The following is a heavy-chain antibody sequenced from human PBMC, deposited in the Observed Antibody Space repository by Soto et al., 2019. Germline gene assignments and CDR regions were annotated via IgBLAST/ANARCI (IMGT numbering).Heavy chain of an antibody. CDR3: ARRPHCSGGICYYGLDN. J-gene: IGHJ4*02. Sequence: ASVKVSCKASGYTFTNSHINWVRQAPGQGLEWMVWMNPDSGHAADTQKFQGRVTLTTSTATSTVYMEMRSLGSEDTAVYYCARRPHCSGGICYYGLDNWGQGTLVTVSS. CDR1: GYTFTNSH. V-gene: IGHV1-8*01. D-gene: IGHD2-15*01. CDR2: MNPDSGHA.